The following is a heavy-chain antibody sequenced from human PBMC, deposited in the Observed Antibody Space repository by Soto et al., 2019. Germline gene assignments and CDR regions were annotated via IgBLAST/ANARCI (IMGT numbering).Heavy chain of an antibody. V-gene: IGHV3-66*01. CDR1: GFSVTSSD. Sequence: PGGSLRLSCAASGFSVTSSDMGWVRQVPGKGLEWVSLFYSGDTTYYADSVKGRFTISRDNSENKLYLQVNNLRVEDTAVYYCAKARGNGWLDHWGQGTLVTVSS. D-gene: IGHD6-19*01. CDR2: FYSGDTT. CDR3: AKARGNGWLDH. J-gene: IGHJ4*02.